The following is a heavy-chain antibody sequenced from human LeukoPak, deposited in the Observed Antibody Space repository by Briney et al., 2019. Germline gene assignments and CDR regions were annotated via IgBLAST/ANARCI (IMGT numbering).Heavy chain of an antibody. CDR2: IYTSGST. Sequence: PSETLSLTCIVSGGSISSGSYYWSWIRQPAGKGLEWIGRIYTSGSTNYNPSLKSRVTISVDTSKNQFSLKLSSVTVADTAVYYCAREVCISTSCRNTFFDYWGQGTLVTVSS. D-gene: IGHD2-2*01. V-gene: IGHV4-61*02. CDR3: AREVCISTSCRNTFFDY. J-gene: IGHJ4*02. CDR1: GGSISSGSYY.